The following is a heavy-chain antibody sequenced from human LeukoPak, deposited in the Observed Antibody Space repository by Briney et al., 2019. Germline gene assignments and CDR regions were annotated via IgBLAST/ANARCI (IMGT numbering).Heavy chain of an antibody. CDR2: ISGSGGST. CDR1: GFTFSNYA. V-gene: IGHV3-23*01. J-gene: IGHJ3*02. Sequence: GGSLRLSCAASGFTFSNYAMSWVRQAPGKGLEWVSAISGSGGSTYYADSVKGRFTISRDNSKNTLYLQMNSLRAEDTAVYYCARSLGYCSSTSCYVYGAFDIWGQGTMVTVSS. D-gene: IGHD2-2*01. CDR3: ARSLGYCSSTSCYVYGAFDI.